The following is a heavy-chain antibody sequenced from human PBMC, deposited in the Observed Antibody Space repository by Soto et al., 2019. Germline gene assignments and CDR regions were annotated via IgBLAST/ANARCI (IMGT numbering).Heavy chain of an antibody. D-gene: IGHD3-9*01. J-gene: IGHJ4*02. CDR2: IIPIFGTA. CDR3: ARGYDYDILTGSSYYFDY. CDR1: GGTFSSYA. V-gene: IGHV1-69*06. Sequence: SVKVSCKASGGTFSSYAISWVRQAPGQGLEWMGGIIPIFGTANYAQKFQGRVTITADKSTSTAYMELSSLRSEDTAVYYCARGYDYDILTGSSYYFDYWGQGTLVTVSS.